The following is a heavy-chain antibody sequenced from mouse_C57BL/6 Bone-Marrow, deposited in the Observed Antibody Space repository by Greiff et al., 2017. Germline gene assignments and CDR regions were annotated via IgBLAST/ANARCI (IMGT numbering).Heavy chain of an antibody. CDR1: GYTFTSYW. D-gene: IGHD3-2*02. Sequence: VQLQQPGAELVMPGASVKLSCKASGYTFTSYWMHWVKQRPGQGLEWIGEIDPSDSYTNYNQKFKGKSTLTVDKSSSTAYMQLSSLTSEDSAVYYSAREQLRLQAWFAYWGQGSLVTVSA. J-gene: IGHJ3*01. CDR3: AREQLRLQAWFAY. CDR2: IDPSDSYT. V-gene: IGHV1-69*01.